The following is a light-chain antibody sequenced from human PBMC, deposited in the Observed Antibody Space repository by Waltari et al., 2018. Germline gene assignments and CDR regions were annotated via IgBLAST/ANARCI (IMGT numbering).Light chain of an antibody. CDR3: ATWDDGLGGVWV. Sequence: QSVLTQPPSASATPGHRVIISCSGSDSNIGDHAVTWYQQLPGTAPKLLIYRNDLRPSGVPDRFSASKSGTSASLAISGLQSEDEADYYCATWDDGLGGVWVFGGGTKVTVL. V-gene: IGLV1-44*01. CDR1: DSNIGDHA. CDR2: RND. J-gene: IGLJ3*02.